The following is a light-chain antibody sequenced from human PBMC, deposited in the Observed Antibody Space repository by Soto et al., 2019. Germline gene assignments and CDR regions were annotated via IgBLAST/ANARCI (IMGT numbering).Light chain of an antibody. CDR2: SNN. J-gene: IGLJ2*01. Sequence: QSVLTQPPSASGTPGQRVTISCSGSSSNIGSDTVKWYQHLPGTAPKLLIYSNNQRPSGVPDRFSGSKSRTSASLAISGLQSEDEADYYCAAWDDSLNGPVFGGGTKLTVL. CDR3: AAWDDSLNGPV. V-gene: IGLV1-44*01. CDR1: SSNIGSDT.